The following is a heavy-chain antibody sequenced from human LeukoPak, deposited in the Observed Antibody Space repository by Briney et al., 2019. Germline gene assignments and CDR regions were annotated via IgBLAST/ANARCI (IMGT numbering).Heavy chain of an antibody. D-gene: IGHD6-13*01. CDR2: INPNSGGT. Sequence: ASVKVSCKASGYTFTGYYMHWVRQAPGQGLEWMGWINPNSGGTNYAQKFQGRVTMTRDTSISTAYMELSRLRSDDTAVYYCARGRAAAGMRTKNYWGQGTLVTVSS. V-gene: IGHV1-2*02. J-gene: IGHJ4*02. CDR3: ARGRAAAGMRTKNY. CDR1: GYTFTGYY.